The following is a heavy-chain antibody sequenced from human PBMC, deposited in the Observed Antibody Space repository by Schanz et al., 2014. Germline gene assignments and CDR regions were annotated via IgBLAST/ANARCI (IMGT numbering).Heavy chain of an antibody. CDR3: VRDAGWAFGDYHGMDV. Sequence: QVQLVQSGAEVKKPGASVKVSCKASGYTFTSYYMHWVRQAPGQGLEWMGWISVYHGHTNYAEKVHGRVTMTTDTSTSTAYMELRSLISDDTAVYYCVRDAGWAFGDYHGMDVWGQGPSVTVSS. CDR2: ISVYHGHT. D-gene: IGHD3-10*01. CDR1: GYTFTSYY. J-gene: IGHJ6*02. V-gene: IGHV1-18*04.